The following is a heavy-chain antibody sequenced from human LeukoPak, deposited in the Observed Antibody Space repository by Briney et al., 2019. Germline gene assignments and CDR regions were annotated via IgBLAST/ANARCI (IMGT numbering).Heavy chain of an antibody. J-gene: IGHJ4*02. V-gene: IGHV4-34*01. Sequence: SETLSLTCAVYGGSFSGYYWSWVRQPPGKGLEWIGEINHSGSTNYNPSLKSRVTISVDTSKNQFSLKLSSVTAADTAVYYCARDKGTSYLSSFDYWGQGTLVTVSS. CDR2: INHSGST. CDR3: ARDKGTSYLSSFDY. D-gene: IGHD6-6*01. CDR1: GGSFSGYY.